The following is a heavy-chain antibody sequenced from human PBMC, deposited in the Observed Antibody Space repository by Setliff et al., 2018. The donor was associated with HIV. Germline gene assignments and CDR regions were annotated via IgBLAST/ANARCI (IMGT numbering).Heavy chain of an antibody. CDR3: ARDGLLVAGIRFDY. CDR1: GRSFSSYA. J-gene: IGHJ4*01. D-gene: IGHD6-19*01. V-gene: IGHV1-69*05. Sequence: SVKVSCKTSGRSFSSYAVSWVRQAPGQGLEWMGGIIPIFGTTNYAQKFQGRVTITTDESASTVYMELSSLRSEDTALYYCARDGLLVAGIRFDYWGQGTLVTVSS. CDR2: IIPIFGTT.